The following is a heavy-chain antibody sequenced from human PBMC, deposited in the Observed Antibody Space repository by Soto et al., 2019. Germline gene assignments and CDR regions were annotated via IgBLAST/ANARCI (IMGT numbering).Heavy chain of an antibody. J-gene: IGHJ4*02. Sequence: QVQLVQSGAEVKKPGASVKVSCKASVYAFTSNHISWVRQAPGQRPEWMGWVNIYSGDTNYAEKLRGRVTMTTDTSTSTAYMELTSLRSDDTAVYYCVSADYGYEDYWGQGTPVTVSS. D-gene: IGHD4-17*01. CDR1: VYAFTSNH. V-gene: IGHV1-18*01. CDR2: VNIYSGDT. CDR3: VSADYGYEDY.